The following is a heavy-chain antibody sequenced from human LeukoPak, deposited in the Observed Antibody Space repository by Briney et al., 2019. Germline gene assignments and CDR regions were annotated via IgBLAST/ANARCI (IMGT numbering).Heavy chain of an antibody. CDR2: IYYSGST. V-gene: IGHV4-39*01. J-gene: IGHJ4*02. CDR3: ARQSGYENNFDY. D-gene: IGHD5-12*01. Sequence: SETLSLTCTVSGGSISSSSYYRGWIRQPPGKGLEWIGSIYYSGSTYYNPSLKSRVTISVDTSKNQFSLKLSSVTAADTAVYYCARQSGYENNFDYWGQGTLVTVSS. CDR1: GGSISSSSYY.